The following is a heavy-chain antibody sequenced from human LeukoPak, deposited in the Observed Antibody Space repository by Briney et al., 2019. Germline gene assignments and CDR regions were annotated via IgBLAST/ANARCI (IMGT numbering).Heavy chain of an antibody. V-gene: IGHV4-39*01. D-gene: IGHD3-10*01. CDR1: GGSFSGYY. Sequence: SETLSLTCAVYGGSFSGYYWGWIRQPPGKGLEWIGSIYYSGSTYYNPSLKSRVTISVDTSKNQFSLKLSSVTAADSAVYYCARPGSRYYGSGSYYRVDMGVDYWGQGTLVTVSS. J-gene: IGHJ4*02. CDR3: ARPGSRYYGSGSYYRVDMGVDY. CDR2: IYYSGST.